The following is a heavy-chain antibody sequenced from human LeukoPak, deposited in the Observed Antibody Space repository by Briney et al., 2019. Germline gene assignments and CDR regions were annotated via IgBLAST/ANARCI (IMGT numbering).Heavy chain of an antibody. D-gene: IGHD5-12*01. CDR3: AKCPILRGFDYYFDN. V-gene: IGHV3-30*18. CDR2: ISLDGSLQ. J-gene: IGHJ4*02. CDR1: GFSFSTYG. Sequence: GGSLRFSCAASGFSFSTYGMHWVRQTPGKGLEWLAVISLDGSLQFYADSVKGRFIISRDNSKNTLHLQMNSLRPEDTAVCYCAKCPILRGFDYYFDNWGQGTLVTVSS.